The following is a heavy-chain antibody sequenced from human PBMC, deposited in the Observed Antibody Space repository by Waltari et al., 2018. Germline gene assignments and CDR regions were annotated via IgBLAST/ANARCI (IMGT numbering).Heavy chain of an antibody. CDR2: INHSGST. J-gene: IGHJ6*03. Sequence: QVQLQQWGAGLLKPSETLSLTCAVYGGSFSGYYWSWIRQPQGKGLEWIGEINHSGSTNYNPSLKSRVTISVDTSKNQFSLKLSSVTAADTAVYYCARLISGYDPLYYYYYYYMDVWGKGTTVTISS. CDR1: GGSFSGYY. CDR3: ARLISGYDPLYYYYYYYMDV. D-gene: IGHD5-12*01. V-gene: IGHV4-34*01.